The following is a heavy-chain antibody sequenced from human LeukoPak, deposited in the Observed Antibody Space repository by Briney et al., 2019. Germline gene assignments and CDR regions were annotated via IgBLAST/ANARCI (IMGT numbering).Heavy chain of an antibody. Sequence: SETLSLTCTVSGGSISSGSYYWSWIRQPAGKGLEWIGRIYTSGSTNYNPSLKSRVTISVDTSKNQFSLKLSSVTAADTAVYYCARVWIGYCSTTSCSTDYWGQGTLVTVSS. V-gene: IGHV4-61*02. CDR3: ARVWIGYCSTTSCSTDY. CDR1: GGSISSGSYY. J-gene: IGHJ4*02. CDR2: IYTSGST. D-gene: IGHD2-2*01.